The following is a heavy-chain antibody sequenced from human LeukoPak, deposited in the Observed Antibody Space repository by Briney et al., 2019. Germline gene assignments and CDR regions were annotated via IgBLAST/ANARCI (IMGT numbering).Heavy chain of an antibody. V-gene: IGHV4-39*02. J-gene: IGHJ5*02. CDR2: IYYSGST. Sequence: SETLSLTCTVSGGSISSYYWGWIRQPPGKGLEWIGSIYYSGSTYYNPSLKSRVTISVDTSKNQFSLKLSSVTAADTAVYYCARDGAGGDSSGYFMRSNWFDPWGQGTLVTVSS. CDR3: ARDGAGGDSSGYFMRSNWFDP. CDR1: GGSISSYY. D-gene: IGHD3-22*01.